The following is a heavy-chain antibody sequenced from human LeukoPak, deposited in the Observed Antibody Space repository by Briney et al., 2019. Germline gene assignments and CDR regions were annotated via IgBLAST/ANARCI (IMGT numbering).Heavy chain of an antibody. J-gene: IGHJ4*02. Sequence: ASVKVSCKASGYTFTSYDINWVRQATGQGLEWMGWISAYNGNTNYAQKLQGRVTMTTDTSTSTAYMELRSLRSDDTAVYYCARVGYQLLLDYWGQGTLVTVSS. D-gene: IGHD2-2*01. CDR2: ISAYNGNT. V-gene: IGHV1-18*01. CDR1: GYTFTSYD. CDR3: ARVGYQLLLDY.